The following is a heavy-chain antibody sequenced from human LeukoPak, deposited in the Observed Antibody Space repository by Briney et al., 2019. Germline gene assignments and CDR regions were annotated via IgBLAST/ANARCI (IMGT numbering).Heavy chain of an antibody. J-gene: IGHJ4*02. CDR3: AKASEYSSSSVYFDY. Sequence: GGSLRLSCAASGFTFSSYAMSWARQAPGKGLEWVSAISGSGGSTYYADSVKGRFTISRDNSKNTLYLQMNSLRAEDTAVYYCAKASEYSSSSVYFDYWGQGTLVTVSS. D-gene: IGHD6-6*01. CDR2: ISGSGGST. CDR1: GFTFSSYA. V-gene: IGHV3-23*01.